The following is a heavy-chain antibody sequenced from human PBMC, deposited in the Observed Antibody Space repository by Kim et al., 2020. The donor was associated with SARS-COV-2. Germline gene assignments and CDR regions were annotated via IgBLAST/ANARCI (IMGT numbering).Heavy chain of an antibody. V-gene: IGHV1-3*01. CDR3: ARGGDYGRFDY. J-gene: IGHJ4*02. Sequence: NTKYSPKFQGRVTITRDTAASTAYMELSSLRSEDTAVYYCARGGDYGRFDYWGQGTLVTVSS. CDR2: NT. D-gene: IGHD4-17*01.